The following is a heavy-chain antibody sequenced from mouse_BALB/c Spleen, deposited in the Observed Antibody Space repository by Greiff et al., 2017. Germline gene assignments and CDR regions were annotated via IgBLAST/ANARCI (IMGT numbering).Heavy chain of an antibody. Sequence: LQQSGGGLVKPGGSLKLSCAASGFTFSSYAMSWVRQTPEKRLEWVASISSGGSTYYPDSVKGRFTISRDNARNILYLQMSSLRSEDTAMYYCARRGTAVYYYAMDYWGQGTSVTVSS. CDR1: GFTFSSYA. CDR3: ARRGTAVYYYAMDY. D-gene: IGHD2-14*01. V-gene: IGHV5-6-5*01. CDR2: ISSGGST. J-gene: IGHJ4*01.